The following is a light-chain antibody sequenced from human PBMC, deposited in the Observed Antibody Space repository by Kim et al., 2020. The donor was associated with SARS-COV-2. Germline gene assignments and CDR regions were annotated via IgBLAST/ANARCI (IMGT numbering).Light chain of an antibody. Sequence: QSALTQPPSASGSPGQSVTISCTGTSSDVGAYNFVSWYQQHPGKAPKLIIYDVNKRPSGVPDRFSGSKSGNTASLTVSGLQAEDDADYYCSSWGGGNNYVFGTGTKVTVL. V-gene: IGLV2-8*01. J-gene: IGLJ1*01. CDR2: DVN. CDR1: SSDVGAYNF. CDR3: SSWGGGNNYV.